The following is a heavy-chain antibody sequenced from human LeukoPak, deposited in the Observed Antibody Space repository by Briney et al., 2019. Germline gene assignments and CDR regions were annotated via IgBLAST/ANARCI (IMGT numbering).Heavy chain of an antibody. CDR2: INHSGST. Sequence: SEALSLTCTVSGGSISSYYWSWIRQPPGKGLEWIGEINHSGSTNYNPSLKSRVTISVDTSKNQFSLKLSSVTAADTAVYYCARVKTYYYDSSGYYQSWYFDYWGQGTLVTASS. CDR3: ARVKTYYYDSSGYYQSWYFDY. J-gene: IGHJ4*02. V-gene: IGHV4-34*01. CDR1: GGSISSYY. D-gene: IGHD3-22*01.